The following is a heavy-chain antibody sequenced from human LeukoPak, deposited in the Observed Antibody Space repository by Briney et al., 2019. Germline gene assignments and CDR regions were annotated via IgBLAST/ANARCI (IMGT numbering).Heavy chain of an antibody. CDR1: GVTLSNYA. V-gene: IGHV3-30*04. Sequence: GRSLRLSCTASGVTLSNYAMHWVRRPPGRGLEWVAVISFDGTNKYYGDSVEGRFSVSRDNSKNTLYLQMDSLRPDDTAIYYCATDYGDYEPIDYWGKGTLVTVSS. CDR2: ISFDGTNK. J-gene: IGHJ4*02. CDR3: ATDYGDYEPIDY. D-gene: IGHD4-17*01.